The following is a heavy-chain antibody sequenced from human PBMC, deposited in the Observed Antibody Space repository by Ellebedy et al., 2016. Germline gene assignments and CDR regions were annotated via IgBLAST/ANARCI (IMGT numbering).Heavy chain of an antibody. J-gene: IGHJ6*02. CDR2: IYYSGST. CDR1: GGSISSYY. V-gene: IGHV4-59*01. CDR3: ARVEGGMDV. Sequence: GSLRLXCTVSGGSISSYYWSWIRQPPGKGLEWIGYIYYSGSTNYNPSLKSRVTISVDTSKNQFSLKLSSVTAADTAVYYCARVEGGMDVWGQGTTVTVSS.